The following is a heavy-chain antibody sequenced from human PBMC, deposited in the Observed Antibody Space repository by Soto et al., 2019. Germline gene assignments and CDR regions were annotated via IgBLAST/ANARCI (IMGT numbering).Heavy chain of an antibody. D-gene: IGHD6-25*01. V-gene: IGHV3-53*01. J-gene: IGHJ4*02. CDR2: IYPAGRT. CDR3: ASNADSSGLHY. CDR1: GFTVSGLF. Sequence: PGGSLRLSCAASGFTVSGLFINWVRQAPWKGLEWVSAIYPAGRTYYADSVKGRFTITCDNSKNTLLLLLNNLRAEDTAVYYCASNADSSGLHYRGQGSLVTFCS.